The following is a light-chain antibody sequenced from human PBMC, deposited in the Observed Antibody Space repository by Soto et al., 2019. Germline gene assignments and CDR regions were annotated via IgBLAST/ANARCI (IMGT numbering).Light chain of an antibody. V-gene: IGLV1-44*01. CDR2: SNN. CDR3: TAWDDSLHDVV. CDR1: SSNIGSNI. Sequence: QSVLTQPPSASGTPGQRVTISCSGSSSNIGSNIVNWYQQLPGTAPKLLIYSNNQRPSGVPDRFSGSKSGTSASLAISGLQSEDEADYYCTAWDDSLHDVVFGGGTKVTVL. J-gene: IGLJ2*01.